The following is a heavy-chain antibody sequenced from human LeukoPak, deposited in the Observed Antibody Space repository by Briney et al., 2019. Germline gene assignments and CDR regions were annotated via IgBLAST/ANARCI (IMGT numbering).Heavy chain of an antibody. Sequence: GGSLRLSCAASGFTFSSYWMSWVRQAPGKGLEWGANIKQDGSEKYYVDSVKGRFTISRDNSKNTLYLQMNSLRAEDTAVYYCAKGGDYCSSTSCPLYFDYWGQGTLVTVSS. D-gene: IGHD2-2*01. V-gene: IGHV3-7*03. CDR3: AKGGDYCSSTSCPLYFDY. CDR2: IKQDGSEK. CDR1: GFTFSSYW. J-gene: IGHJ4*02.